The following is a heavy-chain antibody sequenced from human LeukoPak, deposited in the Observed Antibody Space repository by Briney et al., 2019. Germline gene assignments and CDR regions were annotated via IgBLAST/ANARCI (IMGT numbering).Heavy chain of an antibody. CDR3: AKDRHVGSHNY. D-gene: IGHD1-26*01. Sequence: GGSLRLSCAASGFTFSSYAMTWVRQAPGKGLEWVSVSGSGGSTYYADSVKGRFTISRDNSKNTVYLQMNSLRAEDTAVYYCAKDRHVGSHNYWGQGTQVTVSS. J-gene: IGHJ4*02. CDR2: SGSGGST. V-gene: IGHV3-23*01. CDR1: GFTFSSYA.